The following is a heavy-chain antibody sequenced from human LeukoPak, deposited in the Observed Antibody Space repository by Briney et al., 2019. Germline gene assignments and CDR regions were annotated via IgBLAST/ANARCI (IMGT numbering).Heavy chain of an antibody. CDR3: ARDPGYNYGYFDL. J-gene: IGHJ2*01. CDR1: GFTVSSNY. D-gene: IGHD5-18*01. Sequence: GGSLRLSCAASGFTVSSNYMSWVRQAPGNGLEWISLVYSGGGTYYADSVKGRFTISRDNSKNTLFLQMNSLRAEDTAVYYCARDPGYNYGYFDLWGRGTLVTVSS. CDR2: VYSGGGT. V-gene: IGHV3-66*01.